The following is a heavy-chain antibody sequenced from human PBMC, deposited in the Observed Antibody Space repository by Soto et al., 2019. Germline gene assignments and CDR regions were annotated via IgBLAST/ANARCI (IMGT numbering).Heavy chain of an antibody. CDR2: IYYSGST. Sequence: SETLSLTCTVAGGSISSYYWSWIRLPPGKGLEWIGYIYYSGSTNYNPSLKSRVTISVDTSKNQFPLKLSSVTAADTAVYYCARAEALYSSSWYGGCWFDPWGQGTLVTVST. CDR1: GGSISSYY. CDR3: ARAEALYSSSWYGGCWFDP. J-gene: IGHJ5*02. D-gene: IGHD6-13*01. V-gene: IGHV4-59*01.